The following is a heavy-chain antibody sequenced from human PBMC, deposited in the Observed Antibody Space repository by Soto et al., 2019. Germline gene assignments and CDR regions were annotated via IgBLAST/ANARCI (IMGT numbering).Heavy chain of an antibody. Sequence: LSLTCTVSGGSISSGDDYWNWIRQPPGKGLEWIGYIFYSGTTSYNPSLKSRITISVDTSKNQFSLKLSSVTAADTAVYYCAKGGDWFGPWGQGTLVTV. V-gene: IGHV4-30-4*01. CDR2: IFYSGTT. CDR3: AKGGDWFGP. CDR1: GGSISSGDDY. J-gene: IGHJ5*02.